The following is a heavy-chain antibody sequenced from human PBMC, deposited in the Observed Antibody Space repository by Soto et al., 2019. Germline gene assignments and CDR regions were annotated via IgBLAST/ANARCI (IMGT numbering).Heavy chain of an antibody. J-gene: IGHJ4*02. D-gene: IGHD6-19*01. CDR3: ARVGSSGWSPDY. CDR2: IFYSGST. Sequence: QVQLQESGPGLVKPSDTLSLTCTVSGGSISGHYWXXXRXXXXXXXEWIGYIFYSGSTTYNNNPSLKSRVSISVDTSKNQFYLRLSSVTAADTAVYYCARVGSSGWSPDYWGQGTLVTVSS. CDR1: GGSISGHY. V-gene: IGHV4-59*11.